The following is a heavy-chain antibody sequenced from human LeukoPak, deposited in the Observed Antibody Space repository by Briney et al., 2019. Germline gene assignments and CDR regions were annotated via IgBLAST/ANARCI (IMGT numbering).Heavy chain of an antibody. D-gene: IGHD4-17*01. Sequence: SVKVSCKASGGTFSSYAISWVRQAPGQGPEWMGRIIPIFGIANYAQKFQGRVTITADKSTSTAYMELSSLRSEDTAVYYCARENYGDYAPGNDWGQGTLVTVSS. V-gene: IGHV1-69*04. J-gene: IGHJ4*02. CDR3: ARENYGDYAPGND. CDR2: IIPIFGIA. CDR1: GGTFSSYA.